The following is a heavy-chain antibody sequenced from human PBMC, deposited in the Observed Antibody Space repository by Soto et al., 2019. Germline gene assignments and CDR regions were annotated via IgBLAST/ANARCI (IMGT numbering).Heavy chain of an antibody. CDR3: ARHNWNGYYYYGLDV. J-gene: IGHJ6*02. V-gene: IGHV4-59*01. CDR1: GGSINSYY. D-gene: IGHD1-20*01. Sequence: SETLSLTCTVSGGSINSYYWSWIRQPPGKGLEWIGYIYYSGSTNYSPSLKSRVTFSVDTSKNRFSLRLSSVTAADTAVYYCARHNWNGYYYYGLDVWGQGTTVTVSS. CDR2: IYYSGST.